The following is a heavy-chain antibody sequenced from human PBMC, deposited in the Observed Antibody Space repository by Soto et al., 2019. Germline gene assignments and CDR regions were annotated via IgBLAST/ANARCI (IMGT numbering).Heavy chain of an antibody. CDR2: IVVGSGNT. CDR1: GFSFTSSA. CDR3: AAESSYYYDSSGYYSPGY. Sequence: ASVKVSCEACGFSFTSSAVQWVRQARRQRLEWIGWIVVGSGNTNYAQKFRERVTITRDMSTSTAYMELSSLRSEDTAVYYCAAESSYYYDSSGYYSPGYWGQGTLVTVSS. D-gene: IGHD3-22*01. J-gene: IGHJ4*02. V-gene: IGHV1-58*01.